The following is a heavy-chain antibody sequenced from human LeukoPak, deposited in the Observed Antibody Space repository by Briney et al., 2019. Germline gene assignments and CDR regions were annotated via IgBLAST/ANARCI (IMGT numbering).Heavy chain of an antibody. J-gene: IGHJ3*02. V-gene: IGHV3-7*01. D-gene: IGHD1-26*01. Sequence: PWGSLRLSCAVSGFTFRNYWMIWVRQAPGKGLEWVANIKEDGSEKYYVDSVKGRFTISRDNAKNSLYLQMSSLRAEDTALYYCARDSHSCRGCAFDIWGQGTMVSLSS. CDR3: ARDSHSCRGCAFDI. CDR2: IKEDGSEK. CDR1: GFTFRNYW.